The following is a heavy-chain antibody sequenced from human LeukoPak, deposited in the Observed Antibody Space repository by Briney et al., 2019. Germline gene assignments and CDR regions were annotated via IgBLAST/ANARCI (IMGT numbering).Heavy chain of an antibody. Sequence: GGSLRLSCIPSGFTFSSYSMNWFRQAPGKGLKWVSYISTGSSTIYYADSVKGRFTISRDNAKNSLYLQMNSLRAEDTAVYYRAREGRYSYGPDYWGQGTLVTVSS. CDR1: GFTFSSYS. CDR3: AREGRYSYGPDY. D-gene: IGHD5-18*01. J-gene: IGHJ4*02. CDR2: ISTGSSTI. V-gene: IGHV3-48*04.